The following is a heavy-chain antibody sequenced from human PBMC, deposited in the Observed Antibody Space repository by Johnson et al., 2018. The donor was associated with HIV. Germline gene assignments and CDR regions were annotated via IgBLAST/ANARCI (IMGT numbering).Heavy chain of an antibody. CDR1: GFIFSTYT. V-gene: IGHV3-30*04. CDR3: ARDLYSSLWKKDAFDI. J-gene: IGHJ3*02. CDR2: ISYDETNQ. Sequence: VESGRSLRLSCAASGFIFSTYTMHWVRQAPGKGLECVAVISYDETNQYYADSVKGRFTISRDNAKNSLYLQMNSLRAEDTAVYYCARDLYSSLWKKDAFDIWGQGTMVTVSS. D-gene: IGHD6-6*01.